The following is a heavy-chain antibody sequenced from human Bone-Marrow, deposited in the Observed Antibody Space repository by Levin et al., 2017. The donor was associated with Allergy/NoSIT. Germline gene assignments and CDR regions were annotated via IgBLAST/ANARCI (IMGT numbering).Heavy chain of an antibody. CDR3: ANRARRSTVRDFFDN. J-gene: IGHJ4*02. D-gene: IGHD6-13*01. CDR1: GFTFSSYV. V-gene: IGHV3-23*01. Sequence: PGGSLRLSCAASGFTFSSYVMGWVRQAPGKGLEWVSAISDSGNSTYYADSVKGRFTISRDNVKNTLYLQMNSLSAEDTALYYCANRARRSTVRDFFDNWGQGALVTVSS. CDR2: ISDSGNST.